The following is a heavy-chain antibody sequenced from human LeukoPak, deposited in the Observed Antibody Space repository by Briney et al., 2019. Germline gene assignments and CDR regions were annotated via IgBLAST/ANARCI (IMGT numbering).Heavy chain of an antibody. CDR1: GGSISSYY. V-gene: IGHV4-59*08. CDR2: IYYSGST. Sequence: PSETLSLTCTVSGGSISSYYWSWIRQPPGKGLEWIGYIYYSGSTNYNPSLKSRVTISVDTSKNQFSLKLSSVTAADTAVYYCARSGRYYDFWSGYYVPSNFDYWGQGTLVTVSS. CDR3: ARSGRYYDFWSGYYVPSNFDY. D-gene: IGHD3-3*01. J-gene: IGHJ4*02.